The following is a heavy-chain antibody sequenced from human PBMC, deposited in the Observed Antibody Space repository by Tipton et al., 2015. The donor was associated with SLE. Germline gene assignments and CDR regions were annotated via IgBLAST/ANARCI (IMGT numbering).Heavy chain of an antibody. Sequence: GSLRLSCAASGFTFSSYSMNWVRQAPGKGLEWVSYISISSSYIYYADSVKGRFTISSDNAKNSLYLQMNSLRAEDTAVYYCARDPSDIVVVPAALRTILDYYYYGMDVWGQGTTVTVSS. CDR3: ARDPSDIVVVPAALRTILDYYYYGMDV. D-gene: IGHD2-2*01. CDR2: ISISSSYI. V-gene: IGHV3-21*05. J-gene: IGHJ6*02. CDR1: GFTFSSYS.